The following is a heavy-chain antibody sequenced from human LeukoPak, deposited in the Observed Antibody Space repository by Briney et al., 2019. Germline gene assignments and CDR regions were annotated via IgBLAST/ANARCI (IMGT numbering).Heavy chain of an antibody. J-gene: IGHJ4*02. V-gene: IGHV3-30*03. D-gene: IGHD6-19*01. Sequence: GGSLRLSCAASGFTFSSYSMNWVRQAPGKGLEWVAVISYDGSNKDYADSVKGRFTISRDNSKNTLYLQMNSLRAEDTAVYYCAREGDSTGWYYFDYWGQGTLVTVSS. CDR3: AREGDSTGWYYFDY. CDR1: GFTFSSYS. CDR2: ISYDGSNK.